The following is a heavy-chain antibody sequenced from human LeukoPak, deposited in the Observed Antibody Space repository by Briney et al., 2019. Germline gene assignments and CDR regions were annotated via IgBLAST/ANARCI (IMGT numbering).Heavy chain of an antibody. CDR3: AKDLVDGDAPMVIFDF. CDR1: GFTFSNYG. CDR2: IRYDGRNK. D-gene: IGHD5-18*01. Sequence: GGSLRLSCAASGFTFSNYGMHWVRQAPGKGLEWVAFIRYDGRNKYYADSVKGRFTISRDNSKNTLYLQMNSLRPEDTAVYYCAKDLVDGDAPMVIFDFWGQGTLLTVSS. J-gene: IGHJ4*02. V-gene: IGHV3-30*02.